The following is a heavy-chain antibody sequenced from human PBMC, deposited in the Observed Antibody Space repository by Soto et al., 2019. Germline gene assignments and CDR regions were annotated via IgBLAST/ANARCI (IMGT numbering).Heavy chain of an antibody. CDR1: GFTFSSYA. CDR2: ISGSGGST. D-gene: IGHD1-26*01. CDR3: AKAGVGWELLLTNSDY. Sequence: GGSLRLSCAASGFTFSSYAMSWVRQAPGKGLEWVSAISGSGGSTYYADSVKGRFTISRDNSKNTLYLQMNSLRAEDTAVYYCAKAGVGWELLLTNSDYWGQGTLVTVSS. V-gene: IGHV3-23*01. J-gene: IGHJ4*02.